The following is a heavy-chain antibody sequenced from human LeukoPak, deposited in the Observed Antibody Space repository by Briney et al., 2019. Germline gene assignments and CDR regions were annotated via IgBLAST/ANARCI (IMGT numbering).Heavy chain of an antibody. V-gene: IGHV3-23*01. CDR3: AKDRSGSYSPHYFDY. CDR2: ISGSGGST. Sequence: PGGSLRLSCAASGFTFSSYAMSWVRQAPGKGLEWVSAISGSGGSTYYADSVKGRFTISRDNSKNTLYLQMNSLRAEDTAVYYCAKDRSGSYSPHYFDYWGQGTLVTVSS. D-gene: IGHD1-26*01. J-gene: IGHJ4*02. CDR1: GFTFSSYA.